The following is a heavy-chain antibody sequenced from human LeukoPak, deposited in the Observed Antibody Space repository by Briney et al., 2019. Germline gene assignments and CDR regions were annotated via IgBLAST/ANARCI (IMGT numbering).Heavy chain of an antibody. D-gene: IGHD3-16*01. V-gene: IGHV4-59*01. CDR2: IYNSGNT. J-gene: IGHJ5*02. CDR1: GGSINSYY. CDR3: ARESGSYLWRSWLNP. Sequence: SETLSLTCTVSGGSINSYYWTWIRQPPGKGLEWIGNIYNSGNTNYNPSLKSRVTISVDTSKNQFSLKLNSVTAADTAVYYCARESGSYLWRSWLNPWGQGTLVTVSP.